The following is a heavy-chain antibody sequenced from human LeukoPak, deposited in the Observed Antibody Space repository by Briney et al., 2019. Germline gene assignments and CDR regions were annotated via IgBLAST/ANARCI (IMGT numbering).Heavy chain of an antibody. J-gene: IGHJ5*02. CDR3: ARDHSSSWSHRGPAGWFDP. CDR1: GYTFTGYY. D-gene: IGHD6-13*01. CDR2: INPNSGGT. V-gene: IGHV1-2*04. Sequence: ASVKVSCKASGYTFTGYYMHWVRQAPGQGLEWMGWINPNSGGTNYAQKFQGWVTMTRDTSISTAYMELSRLRSDDTAVYYCARDHSSSWSHRGPAGWFDPWGQGTLVTVSS.